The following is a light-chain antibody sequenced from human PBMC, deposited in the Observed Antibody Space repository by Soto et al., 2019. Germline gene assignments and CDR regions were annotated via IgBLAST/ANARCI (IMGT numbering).Light chain of an antibody. J-gene: IGLJ2*01. CDR2: DDS. V-gene: IGLV3-21*02. CDR1: NIGSKS. CDR3: QVWESSSDQVV. Sequence: SYVLTQPPSVSVAPGQTAKITCGGNNIGSKSVHWYQQKAGQAPVLVVHDDSDRPSGIPERFSGSNSANTATLTISRVEAGDEADYYCQVWESSSDQVVFAGGTKLTVL.